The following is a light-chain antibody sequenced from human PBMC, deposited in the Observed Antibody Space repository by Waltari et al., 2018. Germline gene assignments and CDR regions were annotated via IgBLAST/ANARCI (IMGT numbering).Light chain of an antibody. CDR1: QSITNW. CDR2: RAS. J-gene: IGKJ1*01. Sequence: DIQMTQSPSTLSASVGDRVTIHCRASQSITNWLAWYQQKPGKAPKLLIYRASNLESGVPSRFSGSGSGTEFTLTISSLQPDDFATYYCQQYDNYWTFGQGTKVEIK. V-gene: IGKV1-5*03. CDR3: QQYDNYWT.